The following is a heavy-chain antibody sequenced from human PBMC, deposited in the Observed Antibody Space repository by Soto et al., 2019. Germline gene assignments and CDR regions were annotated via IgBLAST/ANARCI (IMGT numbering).Heavy chain of an antibody. CDR3: ARDGTYGDYYFDY. J-gene: IGHJ4*02. V-gene: IGHV3-74*01. D-gene: IGHD4-17*01. Sequence: VGSLRLSCAASGFTFSSYWMHWVRQAPGKGLVWVSRINSDGSSTSYADSVKGRFTISRDNAKNTLYLQMNSLRAEDTAVYHCARDGTYGDYYFDYWGQGTLVTVSS. CDR1: GFTFSSYW. CDR2: INSDGSST.